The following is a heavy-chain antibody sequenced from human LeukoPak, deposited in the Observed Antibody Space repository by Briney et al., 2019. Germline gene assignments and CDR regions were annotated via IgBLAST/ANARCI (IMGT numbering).Heavy chain of an antibody. J-gene: IGHJ4*02. D-gene: IGHD1-7*01. CDR3: ARDQNYVDYGDY. CDR1: GFTFSSYS. CDR2: ISSSSSYI. V-gene: IGHV3-21*01. Sequence: GGSLRLSCAASGFTFSSYSMNWVRQAPGKGLEWVSSISSSSSYIYYADSVKGRFTISRDNAKNSLYLQMNSLRAEDTAVYYCARDQNYVDYGDYWGQGTLVTVSS.